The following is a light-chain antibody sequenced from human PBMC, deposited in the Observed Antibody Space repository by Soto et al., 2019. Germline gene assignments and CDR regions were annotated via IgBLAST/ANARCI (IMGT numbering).Light chain of an antibody. Sequence: NFMLTQPHSVSESPGKTVTISCTRSSGSIASNYVQWYQQRPGSSPTTVIYEENQRPSGVPDRFSGSIDSSSNSASLTISGLKTEDEAYYYCQYYDSNNQVFGGGTKLTVL. CDR2: EEN. V-gene: IGLV6-57*01. J-gene: IGLJ3*02. CDR3: QYYDSNNQV. CDR1: SGSIASNY.